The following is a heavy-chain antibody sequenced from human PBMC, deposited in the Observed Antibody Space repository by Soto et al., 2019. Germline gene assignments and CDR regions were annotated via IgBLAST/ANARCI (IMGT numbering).Heavy chain of an antibody. CDR2: ISATGSTI. Sequence: GSLRLSCAASGSTFSNYYMNWVRQAPGKGLEWVSCISATGSTIYYADSVRGRFTVSRDNAKNSLYLHMNSLRAEDTAVYYCASDRFCSGGTCSRYYYYYYGMDVWGQGTTVTVSS. CDR3: ASDRFCSGGTCSRYYYYYYGMDV. CDR1: GSTFSNYY. V-gene: IGHV3-11*01. D-gene: IGHD2-15*01. J-gene: IGHJ6*02.